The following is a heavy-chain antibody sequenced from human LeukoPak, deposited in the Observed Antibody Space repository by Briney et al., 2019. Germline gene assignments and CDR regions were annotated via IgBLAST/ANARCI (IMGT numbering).Heavy chain of an antibody. CDR1: GINFRSYW. V-gene: IGHV3-7*01. CDR2: MKQDGSEK. CDR3: ARDLGHTGYDLYDY. D-gene: IGHD5-12*01. J-gene: IGHJ4*02. Sequence: PGGSLRLSCAVSGINFRSYWMAWVRQAPGKGLEWVANMKQDGSEKYYVDSVKGRFTISRDNAKNSLYLEMNSLRVEDTAVYYCARDLGHTGYDLYDYWGQGTLVTVSS.